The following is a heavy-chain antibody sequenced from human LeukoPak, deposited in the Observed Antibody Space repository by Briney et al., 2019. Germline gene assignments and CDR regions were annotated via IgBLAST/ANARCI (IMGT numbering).Heavy chain of an antibody. J-gene: IGHJ4*02. D-gene: IGHD3-10*01. V-gene: IGHV3-23*01. CDR1: GFTFNTHA. Sequence: PGGSLRLSCEASGFTFNTHAMSWVRQGPGKGLEWVASITNCGCTPYYVDSVKGRFTISRDNSKNTLYLQMNNLRGEDTAVYYCAKDRPNFYESTGSYYKMKGDFWGQGSLVTV. CDR3: AKDRPNFYESTGSYYKMKGDF. CDR2: ITNCGCTP.